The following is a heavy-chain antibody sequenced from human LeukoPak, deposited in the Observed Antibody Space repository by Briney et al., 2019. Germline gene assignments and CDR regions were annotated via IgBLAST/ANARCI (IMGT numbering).Heavy chain of an antibody. CDR2: IDSDGSST. D-gene: IGHD6-13*01. CDR1: SSYY. CDR3: ARVWGDSSTWFFDY. J-gene: IGHJ4*02. Sequence: SSYYWGWIRQPPGKGLEWVSRIDSDGSSTTYADSVKGRFTISRDNAKNTLCLQMNSLRAEDTAVYYCARVWGDSSTWFFDYWGQGTLVTVSS. V-gene: IGHV3-74*01.